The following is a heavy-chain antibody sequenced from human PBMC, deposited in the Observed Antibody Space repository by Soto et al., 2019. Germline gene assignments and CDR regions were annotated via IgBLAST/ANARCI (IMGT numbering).Heavy chain of an antibody. CDR1: GFTFSSYA. Sequence: GGSLRLSCAASGFTFSSYAMSWVRQAPGKGLEWVSAISGSGGSTYYADSVKGRFTISRDNSKNTLYLQMNSLRAEDTAVYYCAKINEGHRSGWSYGPYFDYWGQGTLVTVSS. CDR2: ISGSGGST. J-gene: IGHJ4*02. D-gene: IGHD6-19*01. V-gene: IGHV3-23*01. CDR3: AKINEGHRSGWSYGPYFDY.